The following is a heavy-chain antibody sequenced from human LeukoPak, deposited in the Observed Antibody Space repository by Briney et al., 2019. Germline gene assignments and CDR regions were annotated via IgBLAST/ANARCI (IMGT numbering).Heavy chain of an antibody. Sequence: SETLSLTCTVSGYSISSGYYWGWIRQPPGKGLEWIGSIYHSGSTYYNPSLKSRVTILVDTSKNQFSLKLSSVTAADTAVYYCASSFDILTGYQPNWGQGTLVTVSS. V-gene: IGHV4-38-2*02. J-gene: IGHJ4*02. CDR3: ASSFDILTGYQPN. D-gene: IGHD3-9*01. CDR2: IYHSGST. CDR1: GYSISSGYY.